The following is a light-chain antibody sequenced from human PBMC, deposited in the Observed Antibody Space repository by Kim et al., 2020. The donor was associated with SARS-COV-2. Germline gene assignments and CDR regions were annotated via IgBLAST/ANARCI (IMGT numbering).Light chain of an antibody. CDR1: QAISTH. V-gene: IGKV1-27*01. Sequence: SAYVGDSVTITCRASQAISTHLAWYQQKVGKVPQLLIYGASTLQPGVPSRFSSSGSGTEFTLTINNLQPEDIATYYCQKSYSAPFTFGQGTKLEI. CDR3: QKSYSAPFT. CDR2: GAS. J-gene: IGKJ2*01.